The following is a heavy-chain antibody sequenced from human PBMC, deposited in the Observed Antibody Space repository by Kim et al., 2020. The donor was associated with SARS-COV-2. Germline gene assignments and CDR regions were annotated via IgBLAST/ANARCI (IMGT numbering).Heavy chain of an antibody. CDR3: ARDPYYYDSSGYYSYYYGMDV. D-gene: IGHD3-22*01. J-gene: IGHJ6*02. Sequence: SETLSLTCTVSGGSISSGSYYWSWIRQPAGKGLEWIGRIYTSGSTNYNPSLKSRVTITVDTSKNQFSLKLSPVTAADTAVYYCARDPYYYDSSGYYSYYYGMDVWGQGTTVTVSS. CDR1: GGSISSGSYY. CDR2: IYTSGST. V-gene: IGHV4-61*02.